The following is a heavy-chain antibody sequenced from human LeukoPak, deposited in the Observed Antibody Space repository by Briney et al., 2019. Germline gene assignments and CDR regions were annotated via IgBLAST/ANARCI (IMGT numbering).Heavy chain of an antibody. CDR2: ISSSGSTI. V-gene: IGHV3-11*04. D-gene: IGHD3-10*01. CDR3: ARDGTRVRGVILVMDV. Sequence: GGSLRLSCAASGFTFSDYYMSWIRQAPGKGLEWVSYISSSGSTIYYADSVKGRFTISRDNAKNSLYLQMNSLRAEDTAVYYCARDGTRVRGVILVMDVWGKGTTVTVSS. J-gene: IGHJ6*03. CDR1: GFTFSDYY.